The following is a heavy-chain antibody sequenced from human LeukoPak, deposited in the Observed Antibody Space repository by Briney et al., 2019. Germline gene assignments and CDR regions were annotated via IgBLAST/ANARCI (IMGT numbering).Heavy chain of an antibody. CDR3: AKERRGYYSEY. CDR2: IYSGGST. CDR1: GFTVSSNY. V-gene: IGHV3-53*01. Sequence: PGGSLRLSCAASGFTVSSNYMSWVRQAPGKGLEWVSVIYSGGSTYYADSVKGRFTISRDNSKNTLYLQMNSLRAEDTAVYYCAKERRGYYSEYWGQGTQVTVSS. J-gene: IGHJ4*02. D-gene: IGHD3-22*01.